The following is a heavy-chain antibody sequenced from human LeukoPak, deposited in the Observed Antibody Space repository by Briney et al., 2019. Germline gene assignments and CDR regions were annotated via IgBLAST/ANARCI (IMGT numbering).Heavy chain of an antibody. J-gene: IGHJ4*02. V-gene: IGHV3-30*02. CDR1: GFIFSNYG. Sequence: GGSLRLSCVTSGFIFSNYGMHWVRQAPGKGLEWLTFIQFDGSNKLYADSVKGRFTVSRDTSKNTVYLQMTSLRVEDTAVYYCAKGYDLYFDYWGQGTLVTVSS. CDR3: AKGYDLYFDY. CDR2: IQFDGSNK. D-gene: IGHD3-3*01.